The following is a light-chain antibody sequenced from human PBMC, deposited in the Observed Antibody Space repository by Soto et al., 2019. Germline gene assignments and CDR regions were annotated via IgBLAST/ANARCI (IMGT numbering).Light chain of an antibody. CDR1: NIDVGTHNY. CDR3: CSYAGSYTYV. J-gene: IGLJ1*01. V-gene: IGLV2-11*01. CDR2: DVS. Sequence: QDVLAKPTSASGSTGKSDTISCTGTNIDVGTHNYVSWYQQYPGKAPKLMIYDVSKRPSGVPDRFSGPKSGNTASLTISGLQAEDEADYYCCSYAGSYTYVFATGTKV.